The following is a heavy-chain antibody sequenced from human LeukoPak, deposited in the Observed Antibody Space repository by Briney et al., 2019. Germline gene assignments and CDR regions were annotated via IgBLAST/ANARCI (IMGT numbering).Heavy chain of an antibody. CDR2: IYYTGST. CDR1: GGSISSYY. V-gene: IGHV4-59*13. CDR3: ARAPPALSYHILTGAHFDY. J-gene: IGHJ4*02. Sequence: SETLSLTCTVSGGSISSYYWSWIRQPPGQGLEWIGYIYYTGSTNYNPSLKSRVTISVDTSKNQFSLKLSSVTAADTAVYYCARAPPALSYHILTGAHFDYWGPGTLVTVSS. D-gene: IGHD3-9*01.